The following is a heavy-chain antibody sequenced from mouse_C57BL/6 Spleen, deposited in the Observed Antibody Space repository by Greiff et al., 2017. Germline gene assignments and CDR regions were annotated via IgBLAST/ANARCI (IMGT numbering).Heavy chain of an antibody. CDR2: ISSGSSTI. Sequence: EVQGVESGGGLVKPGGSLKLSCAASGFTFSDYGMHWVRQAPEKGLEWVAYISSGSSTIYYADKVKGRFTISRDNAKNTLFLQMTSLRSEDTAMYYCARRIGYGSRGGYFDYWGQGTTLTVSS. CDR1: GFTFSDYG. CDR3: ARRIGYGSRGGYFDY. J-gene: IGHJ2*01. V-gene: IGHV5-17*01. D-gene: IGHD1-1*01.